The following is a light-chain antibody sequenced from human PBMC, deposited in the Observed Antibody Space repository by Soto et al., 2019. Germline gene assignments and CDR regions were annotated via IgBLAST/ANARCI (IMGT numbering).Light chain of an antibody. J-gene: IGKJ5*01. CDR2: AAS. Sequence: QLTQSPSSLSASVGDRVTITCRASQGITSYLAWYQQKPGKAPKLLIYAASTLQSGVPSRFSGSGSGTDFTLTISSLQPEDFATYYCQQLNDYPITFGQGTRLEIK. CDR3: QQLNDYPIT. V-gene: IGKV1-9*01. CDR1: QGITSY.